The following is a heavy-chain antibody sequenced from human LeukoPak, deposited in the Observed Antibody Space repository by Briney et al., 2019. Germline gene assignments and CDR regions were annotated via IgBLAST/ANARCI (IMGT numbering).Heavy chain of an antibody. CDR1: GGSFSGYY. CDR2: INHSGST. V-gene: IGHV4-34*01. CDR3: AMDYDFFGHYFDY. J-gene: IGHJ4*02. D-gene: IGHD3-3*01. Sequence: SETLSLTCAVYGGSFSGYYWSWIRQPPGKGLEWIGEINHSGSTNYNPSPKSRVTISVDTSKNQFSLKLSSVTAADTAVYYCAMDYDFFGHYFDYWGQGTLVTVSS.